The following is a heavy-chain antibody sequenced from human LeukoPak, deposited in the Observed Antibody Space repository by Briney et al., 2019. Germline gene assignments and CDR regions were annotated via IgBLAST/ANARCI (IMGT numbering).Heavy chain of an antibody. Sequence: GASVKVSCKVSGYSLTELSMHWVRQAPGKGLEWMGGFDPGNGETIFTKNFQGRVTMTDDTSTDTAYMELSSLRSEDTAVYYCAGGTFYRLLDYRGQGTLVTVSS. CDR2: FDPGNGET. CDR1: GYSLTELS. J-gene: IGHJ4*02. V-gene: IGHV1-24*01. CDR3: AGGTFYRLLDY. D-gene: IGHD2/OR15-2a*01.